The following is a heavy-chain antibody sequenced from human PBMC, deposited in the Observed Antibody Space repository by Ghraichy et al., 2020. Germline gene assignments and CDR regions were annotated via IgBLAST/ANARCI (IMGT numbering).Heavy chain of an antibody. Sequence: GGSLRLSCAASGFTFSSYWMSWVRQAPGKGLEWVANIKQDGSEKYYVDSVKGRFTISRDNAKNSLYLQMNSLRAEDMAVYYCARDDRIMITFGGVIVRYWGQGTLVTVSS. D-gene: IGHD3-16*02. J-gene: IGHJ4*02. V-gene: IGHV3-7*01. CDR1: GFTFSSYW. CDR3: ARDDRIMITFGGVIVRY. CDR2: IKQDGSEK.